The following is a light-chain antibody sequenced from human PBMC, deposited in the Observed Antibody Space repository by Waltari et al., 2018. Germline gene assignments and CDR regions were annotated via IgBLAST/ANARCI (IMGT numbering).Light chain of an antibody. J-gene: IGLJ3*02. CDR2: DVS. CDR1: TSDLGGDNY. CDR3: SSFTSSSTWV. Sequence: QSALTQPASVSGSPGQSITISCTGTTSDLGGDNYVSWYQQHPGKAPKLMIYDVSSRPSGVSNRFSGSKSGNTASLTISGLQAEDEADYYCSSFTSSSTWVFGGGTKLTVL. V-gene: IGLV2-14*01.